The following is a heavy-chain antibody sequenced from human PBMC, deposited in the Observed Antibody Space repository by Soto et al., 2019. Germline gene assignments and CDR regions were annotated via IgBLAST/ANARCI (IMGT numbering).Heavy chain of an antibody. CDR2: IRTKANSYGT. J-gene: IGHJ4*02. CDR1: GFTFSGSA. CDR3: TRLPGTGRDMVTVDY. D-gene: IGHD3-10*01. V-gene: IGHV3-73*02. Sequence: EVQLVESGGGLVQPGGSLKLSCAASGFTFSGSAIHWVRQASGKGLEWVGRIRTKANSYGTAYAAWVKGRFTISRDDSKHPAYLQMNSLKSEDAAVYYCTRLPGTGRDMVTVDYWGQVTLVTVSS.